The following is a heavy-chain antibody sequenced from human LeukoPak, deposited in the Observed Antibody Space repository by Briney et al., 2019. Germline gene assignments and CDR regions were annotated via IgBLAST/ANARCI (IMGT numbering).Heavy chain of an antibody. J-gene: IGHJ6*02. CDR3: ARVGLVDYYYYDMDV. Sequence: PSETLSLTCTVSGGSINSFHWSWIRQPPGKGLEWIGYIYYSGSSNYNPSLKSGVTISVDTSKNQFSLKLRSVTAADTAVYYCARVGLVDYYYYDMDVWGQGTTVTVSS. V-gene: IGHV4-59*01. D-gene: IGHD1-26*01. CDR2: IYYSGSS. CDR1: GGSINSFH.